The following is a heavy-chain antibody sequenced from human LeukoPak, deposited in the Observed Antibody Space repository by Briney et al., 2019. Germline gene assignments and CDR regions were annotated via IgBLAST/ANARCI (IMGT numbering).Heavy chain of an antibody. CDR1: GFTFSSYE. D-gene: IGHD6-6*01. CDR2: ISSSSGTI. V-gene: IGHV3-48*03. J-gene: IGHJ4*02. CDR3: ARMRPELDY. Sequence: PGGSLRLSCAASGFTFSSYEMNWVRQAPGKGLEWVSYISSSSGTIYYADSVKGRFTISRDNAKNSLYLQMNSLRAEDTAVYYCARMRPELDYWGQGTLVTVSP.